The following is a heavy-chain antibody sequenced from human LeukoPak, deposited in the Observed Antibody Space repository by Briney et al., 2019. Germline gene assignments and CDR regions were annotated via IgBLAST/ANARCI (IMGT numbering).Heavy chain of an antibody. D-gene: IGHD6-6*01. CDR2: ISSSSSYI. CDR3: ARDLGSSVDY. CDR1: GFTFSSYS. V-gene: IGHV3-21*01. J-gene: IGHJ4*02. Sequence: GGSLRLSCAASGFTFSSYSMNWVRQAPGKGLEWVLSISSSSSYIYYADSVKGRFTISRDNAKNSLYLQMNSLRAEDTAVYYCARDLGSSVDYWGQGTLVTVSS.